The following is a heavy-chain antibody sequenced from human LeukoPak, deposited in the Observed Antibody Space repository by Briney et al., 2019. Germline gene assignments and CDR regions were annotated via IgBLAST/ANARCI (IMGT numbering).Heavy chain of an antibody. CDR3: ARGLVAAAGGFNYYYYYYMDV. Sequence: PSETLSLTCAVYGGSFSGYYWSWIRQPPGKGLEWIGEINHSGSTNYNPSLKSRVTISVDTSKNQFSLKLSSVTAADTAVYYCARGLVAAAGGFNYYYYYYMDVWGKGTTVTVSS. J-gene: IGHJ6*03. V-gene: IGHV4-34*01. CDR1: GGSFSGYY. D-gene: IGHD6-13*01. CDR2: INHSGST.